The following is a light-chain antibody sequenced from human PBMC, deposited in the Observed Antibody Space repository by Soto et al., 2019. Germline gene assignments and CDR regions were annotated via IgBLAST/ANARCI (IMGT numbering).Light chain of an antibody. J-gene: IGKJ1*01. CDR1: QSISYY. CDR3: PHTYTTPWT. CDR2: AAS. Sequence: DIQMTQSPSSLSVSVGNTVTITCRASQSISYYLNWFQQKPGEAPKLLLYAASSSQTGVPSRFSGSGFGTDFTLTISSLQPEDAATYFCPHTYTTPWTFGQGTKV. V-gene: IGKV1-39*01.